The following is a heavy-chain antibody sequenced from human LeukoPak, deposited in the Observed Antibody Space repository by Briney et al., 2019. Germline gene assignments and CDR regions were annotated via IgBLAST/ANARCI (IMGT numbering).Heavy chain of an antibody. CDR2: LSDNGGSP. CDR1: GFTFSNYA. CDR3: AKDPETYSSRWFDS. Sequence: PGGSLRLSCAASGFTFSNYAMSWVRQAPGKRLEWVSSLSDNGGSPYYADSVKGRFTISRDNSKNTLHLHLNSLRVEDTAVYYCAKDPETYSSRWFDSWGQGTLVTVSS. D-gene: IGHD2-21*01. J-gene: IGHJ5*01. V-gene: IGHV3-23*01.